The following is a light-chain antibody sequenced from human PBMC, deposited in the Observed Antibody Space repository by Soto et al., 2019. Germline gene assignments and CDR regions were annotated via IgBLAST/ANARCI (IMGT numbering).Light chain of an antibody. CDR3: QKYSSVPV. J-gene: IGKJ3*01. CDR1: QGISNY. V-gene: IGKV1-27*01. CDR2: AAS. Sequence: DIQMNQSPSSLSASVGDRVTITCRASQGISNYVAWYQQKPGKPPKLLIYAASTLQSGVPSRFSGSGSGTDFTLTINSLQPEDVATYSCQKYSSVPVFGPGTKVDIK.